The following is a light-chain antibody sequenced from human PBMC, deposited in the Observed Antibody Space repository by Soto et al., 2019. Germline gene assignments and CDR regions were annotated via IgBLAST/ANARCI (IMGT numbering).Light chain of an antibody. Sequence: QSALTQPASVSGSPGQSVTFSCTGAASDVGSYNVVSWYQQNPGKALKLMIYEVNKRPSGVSDRFSGSKSGNTASLTISALQADDEGDYFCCSSAQSGTWVFGGGNKVTVL. CDR1: ASDVGSYNV. J-gene: IGLJ3*02. CDR3: CSSAQSGTWV. CDR2: EVN. V-gene: IGLV2-23*02.